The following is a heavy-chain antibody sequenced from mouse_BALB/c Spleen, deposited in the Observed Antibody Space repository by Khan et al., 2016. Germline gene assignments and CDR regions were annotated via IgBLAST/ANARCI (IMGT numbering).Heavy chain of an antibody. CDR1: GYSFTSYT. CDR2: INPSSSYT. Sequence: QVQLQQSGAELARPGASVKMSCKASGYSFTSYTMHWVKQRPGQGLEWLGFINPSSSYTNYNQNFKDKATLTADKSSSTAYMQLSSLTSEDSAVSVCARYSTTVVAPLDYWGQGTTLTVAS. V-gene: IGHV1-4*01. D-gene: IGHD1-1*01. J-gene: IGHJ2*01. CDR3: ARYSTTVVAPLDY.